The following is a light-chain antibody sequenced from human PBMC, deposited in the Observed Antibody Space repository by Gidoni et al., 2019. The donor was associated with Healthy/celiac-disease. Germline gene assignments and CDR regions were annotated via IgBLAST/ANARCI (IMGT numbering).Light chain of an antibody. CDR3: QQYNSYLMYT. J-gene: IGKJ2*01. V-gene: IGKV1-5*03. CDR2: KAS. CDR1: QSISSW. Sequence: DIQMTQTPSTLSASVGDRVTITCRASQSISSWLAWYQQKPGKAPKLLIYKASSLESGVPSRFSRSGSGTEFTLTISSLQPDDFATYYCQQYNSYLMYTFGQGTKLEIK.